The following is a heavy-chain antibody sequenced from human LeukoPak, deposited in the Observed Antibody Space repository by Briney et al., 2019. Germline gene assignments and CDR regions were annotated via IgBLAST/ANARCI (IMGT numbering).Heavy chain of an antibody. D-gene: IGHD3-22*01. CDR3: ARGGGYYSNYFDY. J-gene: IGHJ4*02. CDR1: GGSLSGYY. Sequence: WETLSLTCAVYGGSLSGYYWSWIRQPPGKGLEWIGEINHSGSTNYNPALKSRVTISVDTSTNQFSLKLSSVTAADTAVYYCARGGGYYSNYFDYWGQGTLVTVSS. V-gene: IGHV4-34*01. CDR2: INHSGST.